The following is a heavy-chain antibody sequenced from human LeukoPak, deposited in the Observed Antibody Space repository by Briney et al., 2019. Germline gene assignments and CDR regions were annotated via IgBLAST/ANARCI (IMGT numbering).Heavy chain of an antibody. Sequence: GGSLRLSCAASGFTFDDYGMSWVRQAPGKGLEWVSGINWNGGSTGYADSVKGRFTISRDNAKNSLYLQMNSLRAEDTALYYCARLYCSGGSCYSGNWFDPWGQGTLVTVSS. CDR2: INWNGGST. V-gene: IGHV3-20*04. J-gene: IGHJ5*02. CDR1: GFTFDDYG. CDR3: ARLYCSGGSCYSGNWFDP. D-gene: IGHD2-15*01.